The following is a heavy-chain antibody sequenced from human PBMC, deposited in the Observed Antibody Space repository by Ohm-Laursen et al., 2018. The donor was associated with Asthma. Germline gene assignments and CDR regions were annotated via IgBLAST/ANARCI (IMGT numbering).Heavy chain of an antibody. CDR1: GFTFSSYA. Sequence: SLRLSCTASGFTFSSYAMHWVRQAPGKGLEWVAVGGSYYDGGLKYYADSVNGRFTVSRDDSKNTLYLQMNSLRPDDTAVYYCARDVMEWYLPAFDFWGQGTLVTVPS. CDR3: ARDVMEWYLPAFDF. CDR2: GGSYYDGGLK. V-gene: IGHV3-30-3*01. J-gene: IGHJ4*02. D-gene: IGHD3-3*01.